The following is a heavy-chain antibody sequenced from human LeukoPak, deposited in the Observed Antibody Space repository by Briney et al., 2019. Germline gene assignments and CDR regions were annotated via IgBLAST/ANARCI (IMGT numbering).Heavy chain of an antibody. J-gene: IGHJ1*01. CDR1: GFTFSSYS. Sequence: GGSLRLSCAASGFTFSSYSMNWVRQAPGKGLEWVSSIRSSSSYIYYADSVKGRFTISRDNAKNSLYLQMNSLRAEDTAVYYCARAAPLRFLEWLLFMQHWGQGTLVTISS. D-gene: IGHD3-3*01. V-gene: IGHV3-21*01. CDR3: ARAAPLRFLEWLLFMQH. CDR2: IRSSSSYI.